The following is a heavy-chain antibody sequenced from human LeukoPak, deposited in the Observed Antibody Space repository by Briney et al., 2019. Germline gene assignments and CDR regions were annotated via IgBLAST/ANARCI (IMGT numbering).Heavy chain of an antibody. CDR3: ASARGFGELLFPNDAFDI. V-gene: IGHV3-23*01. J-gene: IGHJ3*02. CDR1: GFTFSSYA. Sequence: GGSLRLSCAASGFTFSSYAMSWVRQAPGKGLEWVSAISGSGGSTYYADSVKGRFTISRDNSKNTLYLQMNSLRAEDTAVYYCASARGFGELLFPNDAFDIWGQGTMVTVSS. CDR2: ISGSGGST. D-gene: IGHD3-10*01.